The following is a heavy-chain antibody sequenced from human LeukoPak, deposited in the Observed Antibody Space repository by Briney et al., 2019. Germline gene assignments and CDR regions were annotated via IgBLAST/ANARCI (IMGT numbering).Heavy chain of an antibody. J-gene: IGHJ4*02. CDR1: GGSISGGDYY. Sequence: PSQTLSLTCTVSGGSISGGDYYWNWIRQPPGKGLEWIGYIYYSLSTSYSPSLKSRLTISVDTSKNQFSLKLSSVTAADTAVYYCARDGYNSGYFDYWGQGTLVTVSS. CDR2: IYYSLST. D-gene: IGHD5-24*01. V-gene: IGHV4-30-4*01. CDR3: ARDGYNSGYFDY.